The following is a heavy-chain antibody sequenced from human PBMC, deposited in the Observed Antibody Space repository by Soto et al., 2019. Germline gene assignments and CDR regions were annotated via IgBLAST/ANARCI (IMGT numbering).Heavy chain of an antibody. V-gene: IGHV4-4*02. Sequence: TPSPTCPVSRGAIRSPHWGTWGRQTPGKGLEWFGEIYHTGNTNYKPSLRSRATISVDMSKRQFSLNVTSVTAADTAIYYCARDLTYWGQGTRVTVSS. CDR1: RGAIRSPHW. CDR3: ARDLTY. J-gene: IGHJ4*02. CDR2: IYHTGNT.